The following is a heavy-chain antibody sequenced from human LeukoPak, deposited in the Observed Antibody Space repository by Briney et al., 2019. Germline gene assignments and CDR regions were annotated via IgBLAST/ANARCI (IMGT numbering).Heavy chain of an antibody. J-gene: IGHJ4*02. D-gene: IGHD3-22*01. CDR1: GFTFSNYE. CDR3: AKASAMIVVVSKHFDY. CDR2: IRRSGATI. V-gene: IGHV3-48*03. Sequence: GGSLRLSCAASGFTFSNYEMNWVRQAPGKGLEGVSFIRRSGATIYYTDSGKGRFTISRDNAKNSLYLQMNSLRAEDTAVYYCAKASAMIVVVSKHFDYWGQGTLVTVSS.